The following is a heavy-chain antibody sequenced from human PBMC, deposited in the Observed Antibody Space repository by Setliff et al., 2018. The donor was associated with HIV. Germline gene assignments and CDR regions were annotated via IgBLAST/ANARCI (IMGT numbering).Heavy chain of an antibody. CDR2: ISTSGADT. Sequence: LSLSCAASGFTFSSYAMSWVRQAPGKGLEWVSTISTSGADTYDAHSMKGRFTISRDNSKNTLYLQMNSLTAEDTAVYYCAKDPQKYSSGWWGRWLDPWGQGTLVTVSS. CDR3: AKDPQKYSSGWWGRWLDP. D-gene: IGHD3-22*01. V-gene: IGHV3-23*01. J-gene: IGHJ5*02. CDR1: GFTFSSYA.